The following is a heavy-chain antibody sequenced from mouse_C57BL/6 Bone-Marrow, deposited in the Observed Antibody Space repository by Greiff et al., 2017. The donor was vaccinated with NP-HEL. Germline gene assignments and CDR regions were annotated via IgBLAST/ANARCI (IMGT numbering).Heavy chain of an antibody. CDR2: IYPRSGNT. D-gene: IGHD3-1*01. CDR3: ARKLARAMDY. CDR1: GYTFTSYG. Sequence: QVQLKESGAELARPGASVKLSCKASGYTFTSYGISWVKQRTGQGLEWIGEIYPRSGNTYYNEKFKGKATLTADKSSSTAYMELRSLTSEDSAVYFCARKLARAMDYGGQGTSVTVSS. V-gene: IGHV1-81*01. J-gene: IGHJ4*01.